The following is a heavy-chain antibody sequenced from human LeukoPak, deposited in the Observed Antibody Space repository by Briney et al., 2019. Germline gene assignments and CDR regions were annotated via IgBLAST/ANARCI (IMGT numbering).Heavy chain of an antibody. CDR1: GFTFSSYE. D-gene: IGHD3-10*01. Sequence: GGSLRLSCAASGFTFSSYEMNWVRQAPGKGLEWVSYISSSGSTIYYADSVKGRFTISRDNAKNSLYLQMNSLRAEDTAVYYCAREGVLLWFGVFDYWGQGTLVTVSS. V-gene: IGHV3-48*03. CDR3: AREGVLLWFGVFDY. J-gene: IGHJ4*02. CDR2: ISSSGSTI.